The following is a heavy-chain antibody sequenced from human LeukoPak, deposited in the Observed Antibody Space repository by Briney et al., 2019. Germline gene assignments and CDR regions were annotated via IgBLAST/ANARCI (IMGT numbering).Heavy chain of an antibody. J-gene: IGHJ4*02. CDR2: ISAYNGNT. CDR3: ARAAVARTALGY. Sequence: ASVKVSCKASGYTFTSYGISWVRQAPGQGLERMGWISAYNGNTNYAQKLQGRVAMTTDTSTSTAYMELRSLRSDDTAVYYCARAAVARTALGYWGQGTLVTVSS. D-gene: IGHD6-19*01. V-gene: IGHV1-18*01. CDR1: GYTFTSYG.